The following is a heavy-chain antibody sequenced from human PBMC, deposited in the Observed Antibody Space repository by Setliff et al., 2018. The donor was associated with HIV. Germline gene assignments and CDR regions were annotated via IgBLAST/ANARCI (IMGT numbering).Heavy chain of an antibody. CDR3: AGSILTGYYTFGADY. J-gene: IGHJ4*02. Sequence: GASVKVSCKASGGTFSSYAISWVRQAPGQGLEWMGGIIPISGTVNYAQKFWGRVTITTHESTSTAYMELSSLRSEDTAVYYCAGSILTGYYTFGADYWGQGTLVTVSS. V-gene: IGHV1-69*05. D-gene: IGHD3-9*01. CDR2: IIPISGTV. CDR1: GGTFSSYA.